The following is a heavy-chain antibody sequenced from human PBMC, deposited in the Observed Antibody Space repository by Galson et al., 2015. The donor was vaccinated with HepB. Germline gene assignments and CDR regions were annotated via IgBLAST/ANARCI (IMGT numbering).Heavy chain of an antibody. D-gene: IGHD2-2*01. Sequence: SLRLSCAATGFTFSSYSMNWVRQAPGKGLEWVSSISSSSSYIYYADSVKGRFTISRDNAKNSLYLQMNSLRAEDTAVYYCARDYSIVVVPAAGKWGFEYWGQGTLVTVSS. V-gene: IGHV3-21*01. CDR2: ISSSSSYI. CDR3: ARDYSIVVVPAAGKWGFEY. CDR1: GFTFSSYS. J-gene: IGHJ4*02.